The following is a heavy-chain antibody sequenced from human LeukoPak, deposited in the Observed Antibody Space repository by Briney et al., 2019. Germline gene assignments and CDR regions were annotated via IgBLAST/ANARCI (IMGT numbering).Heavy chain of an antibody. CDR3: ARDRRLIGFYFAFDI. CDR1: GYTFTDYG. D-gene: IGHD3-22*01. CDR2: ISTYNGNT. J-gene: IGHJ3*02. Sequence: ASVKVSFKASGYTFTDYGIGWVRQAPGQGLEWMGWISTYNGNTDYAQKFQGRVTMTTDTSTSTAYMELRNLRSDDTAVYYCARDRRLIGFYFAFDIWGQGTMVTVSS. V-gene: IGHV1-18*01.